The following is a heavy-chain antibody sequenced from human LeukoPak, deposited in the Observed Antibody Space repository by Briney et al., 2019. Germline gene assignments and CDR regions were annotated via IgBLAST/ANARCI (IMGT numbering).Heavy chain of an antibody. D-gene: IGHD3-16*01. Sequence: GGSLRLSCAASGVAVSSSYMSWVRQAPGKGLEWVSIVYSDDIRYYVDSVKGRFSISRDTSRNTLYLQMNSLRAEHTAVYYCTRDSTTFRFGYWGQGTLVTVSS. J-gene: IGHJ4*02. CDR2: VYSDDIR. CDR3: TRDSTTFRFGY. CDR1: GVAVSSSY. V-gene: IGHV3-53*01.